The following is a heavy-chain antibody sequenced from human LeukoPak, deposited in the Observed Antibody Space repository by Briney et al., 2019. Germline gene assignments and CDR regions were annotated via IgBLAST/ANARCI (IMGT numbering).Heavy chain of an antibody. J-gene: IGHJ2*01. V-gene: IGHV4-4*07. CDR1: GGSISGYY. CDR3: ARQTSWYFDL. CDR2: IHSSGST. Sequence: PSETLSLTCTVSGGSISGYYWSWIRQPAGKGLEWIGHIHSSGSTNYNPSLRSRVTMSVDKSKNQFSLKLTSVAAADTAVYYCARQTSWYFDLWGRGTLVTVSS.